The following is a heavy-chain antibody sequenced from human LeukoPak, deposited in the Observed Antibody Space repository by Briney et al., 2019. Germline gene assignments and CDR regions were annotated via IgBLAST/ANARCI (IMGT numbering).Heavy chain of an antibody. CDR2: ISYGETEK. V-gene: IGHV3-30*02. D-gene: IGHD2-15*01. CDR3: AKVHGWGRQLGYYFDY. Sequence: GGSLRLSCEPHGSTFSNYGMHWVRQPPGKGLEWVAFISYGETEKQYADSVKGRFAISRDDSKNTLFLQMNSLRDEDTAIYYCAKVHGWGRQLGYYFDYWGQGTLVTVSS. J-gene: IGHJ4*02. CDR1: GSTFSNYG.